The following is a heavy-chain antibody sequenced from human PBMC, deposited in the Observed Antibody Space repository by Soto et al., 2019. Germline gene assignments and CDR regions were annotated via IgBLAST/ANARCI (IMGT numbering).Heavy chain of an antibody. V-gene: IGHV3-23*01. CDR2: ISGSGGST. CDR3: ATRGIAAACIDY. J-gene: IGHJ4*02. CDR1: GFTFSSYA. D-gene: IGHD6-13*01. Sequence: GESLKISCAASGFTFSSYAMSWVRQAPGKGLEWVSAISGSGGSTYYADSVKGRFTISRDNSKNTLYLQMNSLRAEDTAVYYCATRGIAAACIDYWGQGTLVTVSS.